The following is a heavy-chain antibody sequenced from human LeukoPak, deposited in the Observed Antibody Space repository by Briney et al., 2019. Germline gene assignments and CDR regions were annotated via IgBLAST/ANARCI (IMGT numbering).Heavy chain of an antibody. Sequence: GGSLRLSCAASGFTFSNYGMHWVRQAPGKGLEWVALLVYDGFYKYYADSVKGRFTISRDDSKNTLFLQMDSLRADDTAVYYCARDDARGRLAVWGQGTTVTVSS. J-gene: IGHJ6*02. CDR2: LVYDGFYK. CDR1: GFTFSNYG. CDR3: ARDDARGRLAV. V-gene: IGHV3-30*03. D-gene: IGHD3-10*01.